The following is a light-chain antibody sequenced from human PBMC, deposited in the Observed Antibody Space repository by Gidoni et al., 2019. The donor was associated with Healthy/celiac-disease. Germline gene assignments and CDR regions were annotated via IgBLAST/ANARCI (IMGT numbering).Light chain of an antibody. CDR2: GAS. CDR1: QSVSSSY. Sequence: EIVLTQSPGTLSLSPGERATLSCRASQSVSSSYLAWYQQKPGQAPWLLIYGASSRATGFPDRFSGSGSGTDFTLTISRLEPEDFAVYYCQQYRSSPPTTFGQGTRLEI. CDR3: QQYRSSPPTT. V-gene: IGKV3-20*01. J-gene: IGKJ5*01.